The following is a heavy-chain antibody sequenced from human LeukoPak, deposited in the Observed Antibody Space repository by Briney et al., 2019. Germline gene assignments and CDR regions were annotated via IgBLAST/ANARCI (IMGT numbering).Heavy chain of an antibody. D-gene: IGHD3-9*01. CDR1: GFTFSSYS. V-gene: IGHV3-21*01. CDR3: ARDPHRERSYYDILTGNNYYYGMDV. CDR2: ISSSSSYI. J-gene: IGHJ6*02. Sequence: KAGGSLRLSCAASGFTFSSYSMSWVRQAPGKGLEWVPSISSSSSYIYYADSVKGRFTISRDNAKNSLYLQMNSLRAEDTAVYYCARDPHRERSYYDILTGNNYYYGMDVWGQGTTVTVSS.